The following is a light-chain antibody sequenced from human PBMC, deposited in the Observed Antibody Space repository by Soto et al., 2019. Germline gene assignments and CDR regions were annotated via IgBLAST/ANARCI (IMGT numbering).Light chain of an antibody. V-gene: IGLV2-14*03. J-gene: IGLJ1*01. CDR2: DVS. Sequence: QSVLTQPASVSGSPGQSITISCTGTSSDVGGYNYVSWYQHHPGKAPKLIIYDVSNRPSGVSTRFSGSKSGNTASLTISGLQHEDEADYYCSSYTTSNTRQIVFGTGTKLTVL. CDR3: SSYTTSNTRQIV. CDR1: SSDVGGYNY.